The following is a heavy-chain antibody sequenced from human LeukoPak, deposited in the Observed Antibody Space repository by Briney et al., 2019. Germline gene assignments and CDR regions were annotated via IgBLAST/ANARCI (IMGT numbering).Heavy chain of an antibody. CDR1: GGTFSSYA. CDR2: IIPIFGTA. Sequence: SVKVSCKASGGTFSSYAISWVRQAPGQGLEWMGGIIPIFGTANYAQKFQGRVTITADKSTSTAYMELSSLRSEDTAVYYCARDNGGYLGNWFDPWGQGTLVTVSS. D-gene: IGHD2-8*01. J-gene: IGHJ5*02. V-gene: IGHV1-69*06. CDR3: ARDNGGYLGNWFDP.